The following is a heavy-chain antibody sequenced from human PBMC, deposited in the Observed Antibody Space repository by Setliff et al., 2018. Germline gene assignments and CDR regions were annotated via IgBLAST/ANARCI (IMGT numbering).Heavy chain of an antibody. Sequence: ASVKVSCKASGYTFTGYAMNWVRQAPGLGLEWMGWINTNTGNPTYAQGFTGRFVFSLETSVSTAYLQINSLKAADTAIYYCARAYGISWSAVDYWGQGTVVTVSS. CDR2: INTNTGNP. D-gene: IGHD6-13*01. CDR3: ARAYGISWSAVDY. V-gene: IGHV7-4-1*02. J-gene: IGHJ4*02. CDR1: GYTFTGYA.